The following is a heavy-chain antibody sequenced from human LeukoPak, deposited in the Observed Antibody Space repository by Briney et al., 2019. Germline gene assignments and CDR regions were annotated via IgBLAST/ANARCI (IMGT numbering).Heavy chain of an antibody. Sequence: GESLKISCKASGYDFSANWIGWVRQMPGKGLEWMGVIYCGGSETRYSSSFQGQVTISVDKSINTAYLQWSSLKASDTAMYYCARHGGGNSWPFQHWGQGTLVTVSS. D-gene: IGHD6-13*01. CDR2: IYCGGSET. J-gene: IGHJ1*01. CDR3: ARHGGGNSWPFQH. V-gene: IGHV5-51*01. CDR1: GYDFSANW.